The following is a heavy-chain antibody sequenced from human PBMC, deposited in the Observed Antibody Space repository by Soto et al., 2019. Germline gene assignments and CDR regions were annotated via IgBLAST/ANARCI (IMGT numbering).Heavy chain of an antibody. J-gene: IGHJ5*02. CDR3: ARGGYYDSSGYYPPSNWFDP. Sequence: QVQLQESGPGLVKPSETLSLTCTVSGGSISSYYWSWIRQPPGKGLEWIGYIYYSGSTNYNPSLKSRVTISVDTSKNQFSLKLSSVTAADTAVYYCARGGYYDSSGYYPPSNWFDPWGQGTLVTVSS. CDR2: IYYSGST. V-gene: IGHV4-59*01. CDR1: GGSISSYY. D-gene: IGHD3-22*01.